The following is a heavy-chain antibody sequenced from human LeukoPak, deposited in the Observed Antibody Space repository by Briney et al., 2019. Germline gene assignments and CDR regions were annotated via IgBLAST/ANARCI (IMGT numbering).Heavy chain of an antibody. CDR2: IRSKRDGGTT. V-gene: IGHV3-15*01. D-gene: IGHD1-26*01. CDR3: GWDDKSVFDY. CDR1: GFTFKNAW. Sequence: GGSLRLSCAASGFTFKNAWMGWVRQAPGKGLEWVGRIRSKRDGGTTDYVAPVKGRFTISRDDSKNTLYLQMNSLKTEDTAVYYCGWDDKSVFDYWGQGTLVTVSS. J-gene: IGHJ4*02.